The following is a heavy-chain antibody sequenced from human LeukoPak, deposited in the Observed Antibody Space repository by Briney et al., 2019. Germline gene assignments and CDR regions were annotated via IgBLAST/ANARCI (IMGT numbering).Heavy chain of an antibody. CDR3: APNYDILTGYFWFDP. D-gene: IGHD3-9*01. V-gene: IGHV1-69*13. CDR2: IIPIFGTA. CDR1: GGTFSSYS. Sequence: SVKVSCKASGGTFSSYSISWVRQAPGQGLEWMGGIIPIFGTANYAQKFQGRVTITADESTSTAYMELSSLRSEDTAVYYCAPNYDILTGYFWFDPWGQGTLVTVSS. J-gene: IGHJ5*02.